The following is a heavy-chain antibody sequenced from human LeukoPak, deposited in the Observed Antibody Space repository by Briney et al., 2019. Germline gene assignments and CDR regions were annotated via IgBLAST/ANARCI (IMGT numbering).Heavy chain of an antibody. CDR2: INHSGST. CDR1: GGSFSGYY. Sequence: SETLSLTCAVYGGSFSGYYRSWIRQPPGKGLEWIGEINHSGSTNYNPSLKSRVTISVDTSKNQFSLKLSSVTAADTAVYYCARTSTGYCSGGSCRVLSGYWGEGALVTVSS. V-gene: IGHV4-34*01. J-gene: IGHJ4*02. D-gene: IGHD2-15*01. CDR3: ARTSTGYCSGGSCRVLSGY.